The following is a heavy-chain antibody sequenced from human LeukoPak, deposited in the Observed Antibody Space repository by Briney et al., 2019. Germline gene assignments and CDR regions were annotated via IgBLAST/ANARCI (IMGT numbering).Heavy chain of an antibody. CDR1: GFTFSNYW. CDR2: IKPDGSEK. V-gene: IGHV3-7*01. J-gene: IGHJ4*02. CDR3: ARDGRWEKTPSC. Sequence: QTGGSLRLSCAASGFTFSNYWMSWVRQAPGKGLEWVANIKPDGSEKYCVDSVKGRFTISRDNAKNSLFLQMNSLRAEDTAVYYCARDGRWEKTPSCWGQGTLVTVSS. D-gene: IGHD2-2*01.